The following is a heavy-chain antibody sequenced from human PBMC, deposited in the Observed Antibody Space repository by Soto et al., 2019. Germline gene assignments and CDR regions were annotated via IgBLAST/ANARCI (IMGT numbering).Heavy chain of an antibody. V-gene: IGHV3-7*01. CDR1: GFTFSTYW. J-gene: IGHJ4*02. CDR2: IKEDGSEE. Sequence: EVQLVQSGGDLVQPGGSLRLSCVASGFTFSTYWMTWVRQAPGMRLEWVAGIKEDGSEEVYVDSVKGRFSISRDNAKTSLYLQLNSLRAEDTAVYYCATAISSPFSNFDYWGQGSLVTVSS. D-gene: IGHD2-2*01. CDR3: ATAISSPFSNFDY.